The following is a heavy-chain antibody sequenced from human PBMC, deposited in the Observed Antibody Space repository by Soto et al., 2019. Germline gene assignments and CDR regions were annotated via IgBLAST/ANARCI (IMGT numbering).Heavy chain of an antibody. CDR1: GGSISSYY. J-gene: IGHJ6*02. Sequence: PSETLSLTCTVSGGSISSYYWSWIRQPPGKGLEWIGYIYYSGSTNYNPSLKSRVTISVDTSKNQFSLKLSSVTAADTAVYYRARDTPGYSSGWYNPYYYGMDVWGQGTTVTAP. D-gene: IGHD6-19*01. V-gene: IGHV4-59*01. CDR2: IYYSGST. CDR3: ARDTPGYSSGWYNPYYYGMDV.